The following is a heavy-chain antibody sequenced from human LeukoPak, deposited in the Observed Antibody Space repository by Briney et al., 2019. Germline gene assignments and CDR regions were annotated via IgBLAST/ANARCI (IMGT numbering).Heavy chain of an antibody. D-gene: IGHD6-19*01. Sequence: GGSLRLSCAASGFSFSRQDMGWVRQAPGKGLEWVSAISDSGDRTYYVDSVKGRFTISRDNSKNTLYLQMNSLRADDTAVYYCAKDARRSSGWYFFDHWGQGILVTVSS. J-gene: IGHJ4*02. CDR1: GFSFSRQD. CDR3: AKDARRSSGWYFFDH. V-gene: IGHV3-23*01. CDR2: ISDSGDRT.